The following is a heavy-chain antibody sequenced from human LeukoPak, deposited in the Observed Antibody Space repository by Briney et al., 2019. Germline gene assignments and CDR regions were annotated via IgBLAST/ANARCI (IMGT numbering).Heavy chain of an antibody. Sequence: GGSLRLSCAASGSTFSRYWMSWVRQAPGKGLEWVANIKQDGSEKYYADSVKGRFTISRDNSKNTLYLQMNSLRAEDTAVYYCAKDLVAYYDSRGYYSPFDYWGQGILVTVSS. D-gene: IGHD3-22*01. CDR3: AKDLVAYYDSRGYYSPFDY. CDR2: IKQDGSEK. J-gene: IGHJ4*02. CDR1: GSTFSRYW. V-gene: IGHV3-7*03.